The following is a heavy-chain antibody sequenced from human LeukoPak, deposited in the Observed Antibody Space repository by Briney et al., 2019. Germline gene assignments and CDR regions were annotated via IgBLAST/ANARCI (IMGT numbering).Heavy chain of an antibody. CDR3: ARSLVGATIFDY. D-gene: IGHD1-26*01. CDR1: GFTFSSYS. CDR2: ISSNSLYI. J-gene: IGHJ4*02. V-gene: IGHV3-21*01. Sequence: PAGTLRLSCAASGFTFSSYSMNWIRQAPGKGLEWVSSISSNSLYIYYADSLRGRFTISRDNAKNSVYLQMSSLRAEDTAVYYCARSLVGATIFDYWGQGTLVTVSS.